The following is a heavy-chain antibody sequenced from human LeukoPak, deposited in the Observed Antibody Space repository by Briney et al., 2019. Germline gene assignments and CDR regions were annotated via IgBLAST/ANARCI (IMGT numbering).Heavy chain of an antibody. CDR1: SSYA. V-gene: IGHV1-69*05. D-gene: IGHD3-3*01. J-gene: IGHJ5*02. Sequence: ASVKVSCKASSSYAIGWVRQAPGQGLEWLGGIIPFFGTASYAQKFQGRLTITTDKSTNTVYMELGSLRSEDTAVYYCARDQGSNFGVIIGWFDPWGQGTLVTVSS. CDR2: IIPFFGTA. CDR3: ARDQGSNFGVIIGWFDP.